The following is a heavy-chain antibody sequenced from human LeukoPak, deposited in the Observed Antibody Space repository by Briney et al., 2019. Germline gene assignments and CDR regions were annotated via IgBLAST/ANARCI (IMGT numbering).Heavy chain of an antibody. CDR1: GGTFSSYA. J-gene: IGHJ4*02. D-gene: IGHD3-3*01. CDR3: ARSPITIFGVVIRYYFDY. CDR2: IIPIFGTA. Sequence: SVKVSCKASGGTFSSYAMSWVRQAPGPGLEWMGGIIPIFGTANYAQKFQGRVTITADESATTAYMELSSLRSEDTAVYYCARSPITIFGVVIRYYFDYWGQGTLVTVSS. V-gene: IGHV1-69*01.